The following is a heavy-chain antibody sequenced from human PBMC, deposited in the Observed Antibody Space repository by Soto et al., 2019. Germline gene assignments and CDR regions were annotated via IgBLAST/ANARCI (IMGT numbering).Heavy chain of an antibody. V-gene: IGHV3-48*02. CDR1: GFTFSSYS. CDR3: ARSWYPFGSYNPVYAFDI. J-gene: IGHJ3*02. D-gene: IGHD1-26*01. CDR2: ISSSSSTI. Sequence: GGSLRLSCAASGFTFSSYSMNWVRQAPGKGLEWVSYISSSSSTIYYADSVKGQFTISRDNAKNSLYLQMNSLRDEDTAVYYCARSWYPFGSYNPVYAFDIWGQGTMVTVSS.